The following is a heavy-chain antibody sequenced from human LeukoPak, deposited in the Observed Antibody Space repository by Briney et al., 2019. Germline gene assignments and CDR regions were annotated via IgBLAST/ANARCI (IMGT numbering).Heavy chain of an antibody. J-gene: IGHJ3*02. CDR3: ARGGILDAFDI. V-gene: IGHV1-18*04. CDR1: GYTFTGYY. CDR2: ISGYGNR. D-gene: IGHD3-3*02. Sequence: ASVKVSCKASGYTFTGYYMHWVRQAPGQGLEWMGWISGYGNRNSAQKVQDRLTMTTDTSTTTAYMELRSLISDDTAVYYCARGGILDAFDIWGQGTMVTVSS.